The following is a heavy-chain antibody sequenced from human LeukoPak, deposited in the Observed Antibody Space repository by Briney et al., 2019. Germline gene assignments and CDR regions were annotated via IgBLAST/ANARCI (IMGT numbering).Heavy chain of an antibody. CDR2: IIPILGIA. Sequence: SVKVSCKASGGTFSSYAISWVRQAPGQGLEWMGRIIPILGIANYAQKFQGRVTMTRDTSTSTVYMELSSLKSDDTAVYYCARGGGPGNYPFDFWGQGTLVTVSS. V-gene: IGHV1-69*04. CDR3: ARGGGPGNYPFDF. J-gene: IGHJ4*02. CDR1: GGTFSSYA. D-gene: IGHD1-7*01.